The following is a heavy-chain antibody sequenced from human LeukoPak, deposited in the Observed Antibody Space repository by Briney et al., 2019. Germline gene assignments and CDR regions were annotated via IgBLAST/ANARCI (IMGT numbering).Heavy chain of an antibody. Sequence: SETLSLTCTLSGGSISSVDYYWSWIRQPAGRGLEGIGYICYSGSTYYNPFLKSRVTMSVDTSKNQFSLKLSSVTAADTAVYYCARENYGGYQGSLAVIDYWGQGTLVTVSS. J-gene: IGHJ4*02. CDR3: ARENYGGYQGSLAVIDY. D-gene: IGHD4-17*01. CDR2: ICYSGST. V-gene: IGHV4-30-4*01. CDR1: GGSISSVDYY.